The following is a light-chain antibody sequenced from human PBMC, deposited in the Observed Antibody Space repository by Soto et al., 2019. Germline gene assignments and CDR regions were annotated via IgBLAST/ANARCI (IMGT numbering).Light chain of an antibody. Sequence: IQLTQSPSSLSASVGDRVTLTCRASQGISSFLAWYQQKPGQAPKLLIYGASTWESGVPSRFSGSGSGTDFTLTIGSLQPEDVATYYCQQLNSFPIPFGPGTKVDIK. CDR3: QQLNSFPIP. CDR2: GAS. CDR1: QGISSF. V-gene: IGKV1-9*01. J-gene: IGKJ3*01.